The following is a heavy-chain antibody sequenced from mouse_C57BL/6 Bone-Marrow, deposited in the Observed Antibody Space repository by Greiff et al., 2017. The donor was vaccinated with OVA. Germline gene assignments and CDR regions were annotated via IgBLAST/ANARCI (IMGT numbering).Heavy chain of an antibody. D-gene: IGHD6-1*01. Sequence: VQVVESGAELARPGASVKLSCKASGYTFTSYGISWVKQRTGQGLEWIGEIYPRSGNTYYNEKFKGKATLTADKSSSTAYMELRSLTSEDSAVYFCARVNPYYFDYWGQGTTLTVSS. J-gene: IGHJ2*01. V-gene: IGHV1-81*01. CDR2: IYPRSGNT. CDR3: ARVNPYYFDY. CDR1: GYTFTSYG.